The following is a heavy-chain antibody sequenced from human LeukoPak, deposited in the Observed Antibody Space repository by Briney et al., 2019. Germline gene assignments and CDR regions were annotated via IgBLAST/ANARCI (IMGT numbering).Heavy chain of an antibody. J-gene: IGHJ4*02. D-gene: IGHD3-3*01. CDR3: ARVSPTSGNFDY. CDR2: INSDGSST. Sequence: GGSLRLSCAASGSTFSSYWMHWVRQAPGKGRVWVSRINSDGSSTSYADSVKGRFTTSRDNAKNTLYLQMNSLRAEDTAVYYCARVSPTSGNFDYWGQGTLVTVSS. CDR1: GSTFSSYW. V-gene: IGHV3-74*01.